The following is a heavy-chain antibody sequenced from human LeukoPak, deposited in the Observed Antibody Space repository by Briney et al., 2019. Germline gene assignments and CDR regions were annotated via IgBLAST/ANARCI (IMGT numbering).Heavy chain of an antibody. CDR2: ISSSGSTI. CDR1: GFTFSSYE. J-gene: IGHJ5*02. CDR3: AKAQAFSGGRNWFDP. V-gene: IGHV3-48*03. D-gene: IGHD3-16*01. Sequence: GGSLRLSCAASGFTFSSYEMNWVRQAPGKGLEWVSYISSSGSTIYYADSVKGRFTISRDNSKNTLYLQMNSLRAEDTAVYYCAKAQAFSGGRNWFDPWGQGTLVTVPS.